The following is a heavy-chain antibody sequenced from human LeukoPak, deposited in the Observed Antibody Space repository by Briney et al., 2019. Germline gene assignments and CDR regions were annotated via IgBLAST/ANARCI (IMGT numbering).Heavy chain of an antibody. CDR1: GGTFSSYA. CDR2: INPNSGGT. V-gene: IGHV1-2*04. J-gene: IGHJ4*02. Sequence: ASVKVSCKASGGTFSSYAISWVRQAPGQGLEWMGWINPNSGGTNYAQKFQGWVTMTRDTSISTAYMELSRLRSDDTAVYYCARARAVDTAMVTSYYFDYWGQGTLVTVPS. CDR3: ARARAVDTAMVTSYYFDY. D-gene: IGHD5-18*01.